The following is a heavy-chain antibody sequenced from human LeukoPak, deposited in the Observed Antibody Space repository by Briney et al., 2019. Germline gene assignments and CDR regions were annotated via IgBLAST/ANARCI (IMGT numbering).Heavy chain of an antibody. V-gene: IGHV4-34*01. J-gene: IGHJ6*03. CDR2: INHSGST. D-gene: IGHD3-3*01. Sequence: PSETLCLTCAVYGGSFSGYYWSWIRQPPGKGLEWIGEINHSGSTNYNPSLKSRVTISVDTSKNQFSLKLSSVTAADTAVYYCARAPYYDFWQAPRDYYMDVWGKGTTVTVSS. CDR3: ARAPYYDFWQAPRDYYMDV. CDR1: GGSFSGYY.